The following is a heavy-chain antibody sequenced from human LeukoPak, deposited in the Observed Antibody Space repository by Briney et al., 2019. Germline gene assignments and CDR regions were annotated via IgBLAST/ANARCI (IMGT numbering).Heavy chain of an antibody. CDR3: ATQVPSDPRFDY. CDR1: GFTFSSYA. V-gene: IGHV3-23*01. J-gene: IGHJ4*02. D-gene: IGHD4/OR15-4a*01. Sequence: GGSLRLSCAASGFTFSSYAMSWVRQAPGKGLEWVSAISGSGGTTYCADSVKGRFTISRDNSKNTLYLQMNSLRAEDTAVYYCATQVPSDPRFDYWGQGTLVTVSS. CDR2: ISGSGGTT.